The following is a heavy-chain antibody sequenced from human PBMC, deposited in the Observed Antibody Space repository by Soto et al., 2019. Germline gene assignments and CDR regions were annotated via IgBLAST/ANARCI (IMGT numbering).Heavy chain of an antibody. J-gene: IGHJ6*02. V-gene: IGHV3-48*01. Sequence: GGSLRLSCAASGFTFSSYSINWVRQAPGKGLEWVSYISTSGSTIYYADSLKGRFTISRDNARNSVYLQVNSLRAEDTAVYYCAREGGMDVWGQGTTVTVSS. CDR2: ISTSGSTI. CDR3: AREGGMDV. CDR1: GFTFSSYS.